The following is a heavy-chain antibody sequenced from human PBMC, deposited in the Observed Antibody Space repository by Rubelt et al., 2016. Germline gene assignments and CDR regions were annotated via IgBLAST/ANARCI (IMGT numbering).Heavy chain of an antibody. J-gene: IGHJ6*02. CDR2: INHSGST. D-gene: IGHD2-2*01. Sequence: QVQLQQWGAGLLKPSETLSLTCAVYGGSFSGYYWSWIRQPPGKGLEWIGEINHSGSTNYNPSLKSRVTISVDTSKNQFSLKLSSVTAADTAVYYCARESSTSWYYYYYGMDVWGQGTTVTVSS. V-gene: IGHV4-34*01. CDR3: ARESSTSWYYYYYGMDV. CDR1: GGSFSGYY.